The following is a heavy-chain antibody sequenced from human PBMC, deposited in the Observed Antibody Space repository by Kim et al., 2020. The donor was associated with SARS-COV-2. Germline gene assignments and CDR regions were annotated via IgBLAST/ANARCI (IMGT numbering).Heavy chain of an antibody. D-gene: IGHD3-10*01. CDR1: GFTFSTYG. CDR3: ARDGNYYGSGNFGNWFDF. Sequence: GGSLRLSCGASGFTFSTYGMHWVRQAPGKGLEWVAVIFYDGSKKYYGDSVEGRFTISRDNSKQTLFLQMDSLRDEDTAVYYCARDGNYYGSGNFGNWFDFCGQGTVVTVSS. V-gene: IGHV3-33*01. CDR2: IFYDGSKK. J-gene: IGHJ5*01.